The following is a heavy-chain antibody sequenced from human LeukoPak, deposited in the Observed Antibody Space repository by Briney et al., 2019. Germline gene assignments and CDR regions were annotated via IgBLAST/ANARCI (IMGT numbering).Heavy chain of an antibody. V-gene: IGHV3-30*04. D-gene: IGHD3/OR15-3a*01. CDR1: GFTFSSYA. CDR2: ISYDGSNK. J-gene: IGHJ4*02. Sequence: GGSLRLSCAASGFTFSSYAMHWVRQVPGKGLEWVAVISYDGSNKYYADSVKGRFTISRDNSKNTLYLQMNSLRAEDTAVYYCARDFGPLDYWGQGTLVTVSS. CDR3: ARDFGPLDY.